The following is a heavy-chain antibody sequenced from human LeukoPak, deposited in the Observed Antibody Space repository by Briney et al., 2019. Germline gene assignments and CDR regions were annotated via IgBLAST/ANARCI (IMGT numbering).Heavy chain of an antibody. CDR2: ISSSSSNI. CDR1: GFTFARYS. D-gene: IGHD3-22*01. J-gene: IGHJ4*02. CDR3: VRAVEYYYDSSDYAVHY. Sequence: GGSLRLSRAASGFTFARYSMNWVRQAPGKGLEWVSSISSSSSNIYYADSVTGRFTISRDNAKNSLYLQMNSLRAEDTAVYYCVRAVEYYYDSSDYAVHYWGQRPLVTVSS. V-gene: IGHV3-21*01.